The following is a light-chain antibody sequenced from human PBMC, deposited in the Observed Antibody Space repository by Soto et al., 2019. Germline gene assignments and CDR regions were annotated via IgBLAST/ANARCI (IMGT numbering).Light chain of an antibody. Sequence: ELVLTQSPGTLSLSPGERATLSSRASQSVSSSYLAWYQQKPGQAPRLLIYGASSRATGIPDRFSGSGSGTDFTLTISRLEPEDFAVYYCQQYGSSPLTFGGGNKVEIK. CDR1: QSVSSSY. CDR2: GAS. J-gene: IGKJ4*01. CDR3: QQYGSSPLT. V-gene: IGKV3-20*01.